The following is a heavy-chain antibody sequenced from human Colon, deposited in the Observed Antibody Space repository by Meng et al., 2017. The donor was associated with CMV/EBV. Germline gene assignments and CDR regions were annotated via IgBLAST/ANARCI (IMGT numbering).Heavy chain of an antibody. J-gene: IGHJ6*02. CDR1: DCTFTNYG. CDR3: ARETRRQGEDHYFGMDV. D-gene: IGHD2-21*01. V-gene: IGHV1-18*01. Sequence: ASVKVSCKASDCTFTNYGISWVRQAPGQGLEWIGWMSTFNGNTYYAQKFQGRLTMTRDTSTDTAYMDLRSLRFDDTAMYYCARETRRQGEDHYFGMDVWGQGTTVTVSS. CDR2: MSTFNGNT.